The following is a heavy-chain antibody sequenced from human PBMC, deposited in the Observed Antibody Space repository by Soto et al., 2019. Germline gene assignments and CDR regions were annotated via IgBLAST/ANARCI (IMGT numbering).Heavy chain of an antibody. D-gene: IGHD2-2*01. CDR3: AKDRKYCSSTSCYFGFYYYYGMDV. CDR2: ISYDGSNK. CDR1: GFTFSSYG. V-gene: IGHV3-30*18. Sequence: QVQLVESGGGVVQPGRSLRLSCAASGFTFSSYGMHWVRQAPGKGLEWVAVISYDGSNKYYADSVKGRFTISRDNSKNTLYLQMNSLRAEDTAVYYYAKDRKYCSSTSCYFGFYYYYGMDVWGQGTTVTVSS. J-gene: IGHJ6*02.